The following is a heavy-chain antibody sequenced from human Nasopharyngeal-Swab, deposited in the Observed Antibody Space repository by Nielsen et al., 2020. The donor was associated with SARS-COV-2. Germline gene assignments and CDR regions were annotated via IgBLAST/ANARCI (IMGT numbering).Heavy chain of an antibody. CDR1: GFTFSSSA. CDR2: ISYDGSNK. V-gene: IGHV3-30-3*01. D-gene: IGHD1-26*01. Sequence: SLKISCSASGFTFSSSAMHWVRQAPGRGLEWVAVISYDGSNKYYADSVKGRFTISRDNSKNTLYLQMNSLRGEDTAVYYCARGRGGSYFSYFEYWGQGTLVTVSS. CDR3: ARGRGGSYFSYFEY. J-gene: IGHJ4*02.